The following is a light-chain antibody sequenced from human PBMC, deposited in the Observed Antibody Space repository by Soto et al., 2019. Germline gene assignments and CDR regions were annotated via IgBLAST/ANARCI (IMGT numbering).Light chain of an antibody. V-gene: IGKV1-39*01. Sequence: DIQMTQSPSSLSASVGDRVTITCRASQSISSYLNWYQQKPGKAPKLLIYAASSLQSGVPSRFSGSGSGTDFTLTISSLQPEDFATYYCQHSYSILFTFGPGTKVDIK. CDR1: QSISSY. CDR2: AAS. CDR3: QHSYSILFT. J-gene: IGKJ3*01.